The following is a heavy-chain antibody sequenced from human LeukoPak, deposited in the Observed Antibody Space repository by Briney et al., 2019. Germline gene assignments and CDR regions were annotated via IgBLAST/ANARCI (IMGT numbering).Heavy chain of an antibody. CDR2: IYYSGST. CDR1: GGSISSYY. V-gene: IGHV4-59*01. J-gene: IGHJ6*02. D-gene: IGHD7-27*01. Sequence: SETLSLTCTVSGGSISSYYWSWIRQPPGKGLEWIGYIYYSGSTNYNPSLKSRVTISVDTSKNQFSLKLSSVTAADTAVYNCARDQDWGSYPYYYGMDVWGQGTTVTVSS. CDR3: ARDQDWGSYPYYYGMDV.